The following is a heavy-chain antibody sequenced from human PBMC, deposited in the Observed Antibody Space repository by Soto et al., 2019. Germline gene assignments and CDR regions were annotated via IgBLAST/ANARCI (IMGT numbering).Heavy chain of an antibody. D-gene: IGHD3-22*01. CDR2: IHWNDDK. Sequence: GSGPTLVHQPQTLTLPFSFAVFSLSVYGVRVIWFRQPPGETLEWLALIHWNDDKRYSPYLKSRLTITKDTSKNQVVLTLTNLDPLDTGTYFCAHTKDSSGFLTPWGQGILVTISS. J-gene: IGHJ5*02. CDR1: VFSLSVYGVR. CDR3: AHTKDSSGFLTP. V-gene: IGHV2-5*01.